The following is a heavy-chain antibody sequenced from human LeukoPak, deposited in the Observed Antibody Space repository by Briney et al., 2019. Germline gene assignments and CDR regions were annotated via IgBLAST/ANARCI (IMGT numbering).Heavy chain of an antibody. J-gene: IGHJ6*03. CDR1: GYSFTTYW. CDR2: IYPGDSDT. D-gene: IGHD2-21*02. V-gene: IGHV5-51*01. Sequence: GESLKISCKGSGYSFTTYWIGWVRQMPGKGLEWMGIIYPGDSDTTYSPSFQGQVTISADKSISTAYLQWSSLKASDTAMYYCARQRVASCGGDCYGNYYYYYMDVWGKGTTVTVS. CDR3: ARQRVASCGGDCYGNYYYYYMDV.